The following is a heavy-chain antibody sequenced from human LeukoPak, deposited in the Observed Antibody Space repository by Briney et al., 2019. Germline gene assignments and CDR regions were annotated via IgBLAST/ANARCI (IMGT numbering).Heavy chain of an antibody. V-gene: IGHV4-61*01. D-gene: IGHD4/OR15-4a*01. CDR1: GGSISSSSYY. CDR2: IYYSGST. J-gene: IGHJ6*03. CDR3: ARQGAYYYYYYMDV. Sequence: SETLSLTCTVSGGSISSSSYYWSWIRQPPGKGLEWIGYIYYSGSTNYNPSLKSRVTISVDTSKNQFSLKLSSVTAADTAVYYCARQGAYYYYYYMDVWGKGTTVTVSS.